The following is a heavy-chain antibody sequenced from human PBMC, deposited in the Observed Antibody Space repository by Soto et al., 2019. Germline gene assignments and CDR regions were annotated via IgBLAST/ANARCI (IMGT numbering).Heavy chain of an antibody. J-gene: IGHJ4*02. CDR3: ARESKRGIAAAFDY. V-gene: IGHV4-31*03. Sequence: QVHLQESGPGLVKPSQTLSLTCTVSGGSISSGGYYWSWIRQHPGKGLEWIGYIYYSGSTYYNPCLKSGVTISVDTSKNQFYLKLSSVTAADTAVYYCARESKRGIAAAFDYWGQGTLVTVSS. CDR2: IYYSGST. CDR1: GGSISSGGYY. D-gene: IGHD6-13*01.